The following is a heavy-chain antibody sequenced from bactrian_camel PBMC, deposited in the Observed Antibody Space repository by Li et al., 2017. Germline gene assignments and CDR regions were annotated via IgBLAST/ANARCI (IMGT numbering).Heavy chain of an antibody. CDR3: AAKSQCTMRFDWRGRRTAFNY. D-gene: IGHD1*01. J-gene: IGHJ4*01. CDR2: IGSSMLET. CDR1: GANDIRA. V-gene: IGHV3S61*01. Sequence: VQLVESGGGSVQAGASLKLSCAASGANDIRAWGWFRQSPGKEREAVASIGSSMLETDYLNSVKGRFTIRRDNGQTTVYLQMTSLEPGDSGMYYCAAKSQCTMRFDWRGRRTAFNYWGQGTQVTVSS.